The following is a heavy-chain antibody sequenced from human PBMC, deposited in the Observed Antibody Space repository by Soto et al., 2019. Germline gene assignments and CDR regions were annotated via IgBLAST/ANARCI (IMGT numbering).Heavy chain of an antibody. J-gene: IGHJ6*02. CDR1: RFTFGTYW. CDR3: ARGSQPYYYFGLDV. CDR2: IKQDGSER. Sequence: EVQLVESGGDLVQPGGSLRLSCAASRFTFGTYWMTWVRQAPGRGLEWVANIKQDGSERYYVDSVKGRFTVSRDNAKDSLYLQTNSLRAEDTAVYFCARGSQPYYYFGLDVWGPGTTVTVSS. D-gene: IGHD6-13*01. V-gene: IGHV3-7*03.